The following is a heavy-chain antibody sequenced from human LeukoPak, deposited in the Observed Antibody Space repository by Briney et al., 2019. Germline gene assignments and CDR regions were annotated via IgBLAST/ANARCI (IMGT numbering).Heavy chain of an antibody. CDR3: ASETPSGYGY. Sequence: MTSETLSLTCTVSGGSISSYYWSWIRQPPGKGLEWIGYIYYSGSTNYNPSLKSRVTISVDTSKNQFSLKLSSVTAADTAVYYCASETPSGYGYWGQGTLVTVSS. CDR2: IYYSGST. D-gene: IGHD2-15*01. CDR1: GGSISSYY. V-gene: IGHV4-59*08. J-gene: IGHJ4*02.